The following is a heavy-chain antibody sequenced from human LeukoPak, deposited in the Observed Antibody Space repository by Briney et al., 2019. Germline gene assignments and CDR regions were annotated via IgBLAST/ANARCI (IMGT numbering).Heavy chain of an antibody. Sequence: SETLSLSCTVSGGSISRGGYSWSWICQHPGKGLEWIGYIYYIVSTYYNPYLTSRVTISVDTSKNQFSLKLSSVTAADTGVYYCAIARIAAAAPADGVDYWGQGTLVTVSS. CDR3: AIARIAAAAPADGVDY. D-gene: IGHD6-13*01. CDR1: GGSISRGGYS. V-gene: IGHV4-31*03. J-gene: IGHJ4*02. CDR2: IYYIVST.